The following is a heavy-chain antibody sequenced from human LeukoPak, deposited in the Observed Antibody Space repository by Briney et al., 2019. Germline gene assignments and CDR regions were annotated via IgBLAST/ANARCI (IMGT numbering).Heavy chain of an antibody. V-gene: IGHV4-61*01. CDR2: IHSSGST. Sequence: SETLSLTCTVSGGSVTSGSYYWSWIRQPPGKGLEWIGYIHSSGSTNYNPSLKSRVTISVDTSKNQFSLNLSSVTAADTAVYYCARDRGSGWYDFAYWGQGTLVTVSS. CDR3: ARDRGSGWYDFAY. J-gene: IGHJ4*02. CDR1: GGSVTSGSYY. D-gene: IGHD6-19*01.